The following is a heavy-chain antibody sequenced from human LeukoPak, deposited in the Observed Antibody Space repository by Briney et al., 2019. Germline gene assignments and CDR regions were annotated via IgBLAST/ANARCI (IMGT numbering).Heavy chain of an antibody. CDR3: ARSTRRSGSYGNFDY. Sequence: PGGSLRLSCAASGFTFSSYWMSWVRQAPGKGLDWVANIKQDGGEKYYVDSVKGRFTISRDNAKNSLYLQMNSLRAEDTAVYYCARSTRRSGSYGNFDYWGQGTLVTVSS. CDR2: IKQDGGEK. CDR1: GFTFSSYW. J-gene: IGHJ4*02. V-gene: IGHV3-7*01. D-gene: IGHD1-26*01.